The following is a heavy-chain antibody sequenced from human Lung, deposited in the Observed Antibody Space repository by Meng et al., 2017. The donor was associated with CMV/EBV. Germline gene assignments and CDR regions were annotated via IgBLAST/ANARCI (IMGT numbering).Heavy chain of an antibody. CDR3: ARGRVTGTTGGWFDP. CDR1: AGSFSGYY. Sequence: SETLSLXCPVYAGSFSGYYWSWIRQPPGKGLEWIGEINHSGSTNYNPSLKSRVTISVDTSKNQFSLKLSSVTAADTAVYYCARGRVTGTTGGWFDPWGQGTLVTVSS. V-gene: IGHV4-34*01. D-gene: IGHD1-7*01. J-gene: IGHJ5*02. CDR2: INHSGST.